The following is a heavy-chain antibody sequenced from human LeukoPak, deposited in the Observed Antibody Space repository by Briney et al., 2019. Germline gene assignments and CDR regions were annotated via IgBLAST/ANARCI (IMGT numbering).Heavy chain of an antibody. V-gene: IGHV1-69*05. J-gene: IGHJ5*02. CDR3: ATSHSISSLDSFDP. D-gene: IGHD6-6*01. CDR1: GGTFSTYA. Sequence: SVKVSCKASGGTFSTYAIHWMRQAPGQGLEWMGGIMPVFGTPNYAPKFQGRVTITTDESTNTAYMGLSSLRSEDTAMFYCATSHSISSLDSFDPWGQGTLVTVSS. CDR2: IMPVFGTP.